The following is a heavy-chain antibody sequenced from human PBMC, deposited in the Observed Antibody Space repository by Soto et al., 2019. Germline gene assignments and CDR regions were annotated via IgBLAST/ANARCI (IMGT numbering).Heavy chain of an antibody. D-gene: IGHD6-13*01. CDR3: TRSIITTAGTDDFDL. CDR1: ADTFTSYY. Sequence: QVQLVQSGAEGKKPGASVRVSCKASADTFTSYYVHWVRQAPGQGPEWMGMINPSRGGTDYAQKYQGRVTMTRDTSTTTVYMELSSLRSEDTAIYYCTRSIITTAGTDDFDLWGQGTVVTVSS. CDR2: INPSRGGT. J-gene: IGHJ3*01. V-gene: IGHV1-46*03.